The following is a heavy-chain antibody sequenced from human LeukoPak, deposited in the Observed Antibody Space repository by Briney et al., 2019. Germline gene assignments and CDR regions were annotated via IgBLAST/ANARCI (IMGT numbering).Heavy chain of an antibody. CDR2: ISSSSSYI. J-gene: IGHJ4*02. V-gene: IGHV3-21*01. CDR1: GFTFSSYS. D-gene: IGHD3-10*01. Sequence: GGSLRLSCAASGFTFSSYSMNWVRQAPGKGLEWVSSISSSSSYIYYADSVKGRFTISRDNAKNSLYLQMNSLRAEDTAVYYCARSNHYYGSGSYSSPSDYWGQGTLVTVSS. CDR3: ARSNHYYGSGSYSSPSDY.